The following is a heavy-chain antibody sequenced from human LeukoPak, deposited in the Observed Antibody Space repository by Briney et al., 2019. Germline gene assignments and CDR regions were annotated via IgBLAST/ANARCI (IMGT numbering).Heavy chain of an antibody. CDR2: ISWNSGSI. D-gene: IGHD6-6*01. J-gene: IGHJ6*03. CDR3: AKAAKRKVAARRWSYYYYYMDV. V-gene: IGHV3-9*01. Sequence: GGSLRLSCAASGFTFDDYAMHWVRQAPGKGLEWVSGISWNSGSIGYADSVKGRFTISRDNAKNSLYLQMNSLRAEDTALYYCAKAAKRKVAARRWSYYYYYMDVWGKGTTVTVSS. CDR1: GFTFDDYA.